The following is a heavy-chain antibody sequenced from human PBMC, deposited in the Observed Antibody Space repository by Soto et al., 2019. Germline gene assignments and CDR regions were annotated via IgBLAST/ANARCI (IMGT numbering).Heavy chain of an antibody. V-gene: IGHV3-33*08. D-gene: IGHD3-10*01. J-gene: IGHJ6*03. CDR1: GFTCSIYA. CDR2: IWYDGSNK. CDR3: AREGLLWFGDRGNYYMDV. Sequence: GGPLGRSCAASGFTCSIYAMSWVLQAGGKEREWVSVIWYDGSNKYYADSVKGRFTISRDNSKNTLYLQMNSLRAEDTAVYYCAREGLLWFGDRGNYYMDVWGKGTTVTVSS.